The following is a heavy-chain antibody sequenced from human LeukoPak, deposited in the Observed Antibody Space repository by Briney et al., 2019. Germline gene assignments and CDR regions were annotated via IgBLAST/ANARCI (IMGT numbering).Heavy chain of an antibody. J-gene: IGHJ4*02. D-gene: IGHD3-16*01. CDR2: VHTTTTIAAGTT. V-gene: IGHV3-48*01. Sequence: GGSLRLSCAASGFTLIKFGLSWVRQAPGKGLEWVASVHTTTTIAAGTTFYAGSVKGRFTISRDNAKNSLYLQMNSLRAEDTAVYYCATAFGGGSHGGCWGQGTLVTVSS. CDR3: ATAFGGGSHGGC. CDR1: GFTLIKFG.